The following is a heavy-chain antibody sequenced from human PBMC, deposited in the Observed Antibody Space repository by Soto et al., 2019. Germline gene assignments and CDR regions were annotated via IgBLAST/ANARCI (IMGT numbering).Heavy chain of an antibody. CDR1: GFTFSSYG. Sequence: QVQLVESGGGVVQPGRSLRLSCAASGFTFSSYGMHWVRQAPGKGLEWGAVIWHDGSNKYYADSVTGRFPISRDNSKNELYLKMNGLRAEDTAVYYCARVIYGSFDYWGQGTLVTVSS. V-gene: IGHV3-33*01. J-gene: IGHJ4*02. CDR3: ARVIYGSFDY. D-gene: IGHD3-10*01. CDR2: IWHDGSNK.